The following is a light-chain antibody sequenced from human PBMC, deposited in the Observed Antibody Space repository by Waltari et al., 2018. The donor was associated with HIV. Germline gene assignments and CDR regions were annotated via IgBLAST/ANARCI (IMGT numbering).Light chain of an antibody. CDR3: GTWDSSLSAVV. J-gene: IGLJ3*02. CDR1: NSNIGNDY. CDR2: DNT. V-gene: IGLV1-51*01. Sequence: QSVLTQPPSVSAAPGQKVTISCSGSNSNIGNDYVYWYHQLPATAPQILIYDNTKLPSGIPDRFSGSKSGTSAALGITGLLAGDEAYYYCGTWDSSLSAVVFGGGTKLTVL.